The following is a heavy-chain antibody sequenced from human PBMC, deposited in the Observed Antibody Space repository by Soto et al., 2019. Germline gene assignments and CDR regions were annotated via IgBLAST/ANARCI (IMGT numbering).Heavy chain of an antibody. J-gene: IGHJ4*02. CDR3: ARGTDSSFDS. Sequence: SQTLSLTCAISGDSVSSNSAAWNWIRQSPARGLEWLGRTYYRSKWYNDYVVSMKSRISINPDTSKNQFSLQLNSVTPEDTAVYYCARGTDSSFDSWGQGSQVTVSS. CDR2: TYYRSKWYN. D-gene: IGHD1-1*01. CDR1: GDSVSSNSAA. V-gene: IGHV6-1*01.